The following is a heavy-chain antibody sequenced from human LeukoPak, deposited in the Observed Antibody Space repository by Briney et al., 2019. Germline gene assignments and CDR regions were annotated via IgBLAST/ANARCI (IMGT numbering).Heavy chain of an antibody. Sequence: GGSLRLSCAASGFTFSSYSMNWVRQAPGKGLEWVSSISSSSSYIYYADSVKGRFTISRDNAKNSLYLQMNSLRDEDTAVYYCARDPRRTMATRPDAFDIWGQGTMVTVSS. J-gene: IGHJ3*02. D-gene: IGHD5-24*01. CDR2: ISSSSSYI. CDR3: ARDPRRTMATRPDAFDI. CDR1: GFTFSSYS. V-gene: IGHV3-21*04.